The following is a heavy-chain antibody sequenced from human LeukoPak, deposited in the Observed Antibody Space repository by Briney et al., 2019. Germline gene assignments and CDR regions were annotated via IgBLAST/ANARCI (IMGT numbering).Heavy chain of an antibody. CDR3: ARGRKGYTMSQYFQH. D-gene: IGHD3-10*02. V-gene: IGHV4-39*07. CDR2: IYYSGST. Sequence: NHSETLSLTCTVSGGSISSSSYYWGWIRQPPGKGLEWIGSIYYSGSTYYNPSLKSRVTISVDTSKNQFSLKLSSVTAADTAVYYCARGRKGYTMSQYFQHWGQGTLVTVSS. J-gene: IGHJ1*01. CDR1: GGSISSSSYY.